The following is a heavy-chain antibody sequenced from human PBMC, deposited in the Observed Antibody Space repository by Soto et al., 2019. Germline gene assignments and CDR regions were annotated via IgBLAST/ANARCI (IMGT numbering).Heavy chain of an antibody. CDR3: ARDRGLGIYYFDY. CDR2: IWYDGSNK. CDR1: GFTFSIYG. Sequence: GGSLRLSCAASGFTFSIYGMHWVRQAPGKGLEWVAVIWYDGSNKYYADSVKGRFTISRDNSKNTLYLQMNSLRAEDTAVYYCARDRGLGIYYFDYWGQGTLVTVSS. D-gene: IGHD7-27*01. V-gene: IGHV3-33*01. J-gene: IGHJ4*02.